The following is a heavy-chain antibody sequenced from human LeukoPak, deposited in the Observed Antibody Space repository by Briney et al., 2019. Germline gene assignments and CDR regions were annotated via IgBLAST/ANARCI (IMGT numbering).Heavy chain of an antibody. J-gene: IGHJ5*02. CDR1: GYTFTGYY. CDR3: ARDRSDSDILTGYYTGNWFAP. V-gene: IGHV1-69*04. CDR2: SIPILGIA. D-gene: IGHD3-9*01. Sequence: GASVKVSRKASGYTFTGYYMHWVRQAPGQGLEWMGRSIPILGIAHYAHRFQGRVTITADKSTRTAYMEPSSLRSGDTAVYYCARDRSDSDILTGYYTGNWFAPWGQGTLVTVSS.